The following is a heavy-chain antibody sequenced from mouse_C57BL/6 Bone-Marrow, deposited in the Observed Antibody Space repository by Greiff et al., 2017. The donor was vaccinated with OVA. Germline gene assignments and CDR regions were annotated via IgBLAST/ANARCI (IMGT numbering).Heavy chain of an antibody. Sequence: QVQLQQSGAELVRPGASVKLSCKASGYTFTDYYINWVKQRPGQGLEWIARIYPGSGNTYYNEKFKGKATLTAEKSSSTAYMQLSSLTSEDSAVYFCARVYGSSYGGYYFDYWGQGTTLTVSS. CDR1: GYTFTDYY. D-gene: IGHD1-1*01. J-gene: IGHJ2*01. CDR2: IYPGSGNT. CDR3: ARVYGSSYGGYYFDY. V-gene: IGHV1-76*01.